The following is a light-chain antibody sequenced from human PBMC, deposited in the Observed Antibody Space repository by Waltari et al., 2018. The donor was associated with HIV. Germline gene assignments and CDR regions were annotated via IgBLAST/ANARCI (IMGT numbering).Light chain of an antibody. CDR1: SSNIGNNY. V-gene: IGLV1-51*01. Sequence: QSVLTQPPSVSAAPGQKVTISCSGSSSNIGNNYVSWYQQLQGTAPKLLIYDNNKRPSGIPDRFSGSKSGTSATLGITGLQTGDEADYYCGTWDSSLSAGVFGGGTKLTVL. J-gene: IGLJ3*02. CDR3: GTWDSSLSAGV. CDR2: DNN.